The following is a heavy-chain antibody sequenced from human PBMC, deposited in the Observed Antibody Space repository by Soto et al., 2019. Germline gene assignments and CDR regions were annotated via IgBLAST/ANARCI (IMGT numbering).Heavy chain of an antibody. CDR1: GGSISSYY. V-gene: IGHV4-59*08. J-gene: IGHJ5*02. Sequence: QVQLQESGPGLVKPSETLSLTCTVSGGSISSYYWSWIRQPPGKGLEWIGYIYYSGSTNYNPSLKSRVTISVDTSKNQFSLKLSSVTAADTAVYYCAGRQYMPTVTTGIGWFDPWGQGTLVTVSS. CDR3: AGRQYMPTVTTGIGWFDP. D-gene: IGHD4-17*01. CDR2: IYYSGST.